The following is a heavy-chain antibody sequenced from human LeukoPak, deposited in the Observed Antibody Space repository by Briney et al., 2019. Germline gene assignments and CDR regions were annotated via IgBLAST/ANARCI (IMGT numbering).Heavy chain of an antibody. CDR1: GYTFTGYY. CDR3: ARGRGGKYCSGGSCYSYDYYYYYMDV. Sequence: GASVKVSCKASGYTFTGYYMHWVRQAPGQGLEWMGWINPNSGGTNYAQKFQGRVTMTRDTSISTAYMELSSLRSEDTAVYYCARGRGGKYCSGGSCYSYDYYYYYMDVWGKGTTVTVSS. J-gene: IGHJ6*03. CDR2: INPNSGGT. D-gene: IGHD2-15*01. V-gene: IGHV1-2*02.